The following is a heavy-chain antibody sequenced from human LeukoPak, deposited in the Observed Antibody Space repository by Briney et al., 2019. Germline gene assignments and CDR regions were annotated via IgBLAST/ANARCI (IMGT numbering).Heavy chain of an antibody. CDR2: IYYSGST. J-gene: IGHJ3*02. CDR1: GGSISSSSYY. CDR3: ARVYGSGYDFRGAFDI. Sequence: SETLSLTCTVSGGSISSSSYYWGWIRQPPGKGLEWIGSIYYSGSTYYYPSLKSRVTISVDTSKNQFSLKLTSVTAADTAVYYCARVYGSGYDFRGAFDIWGQGTMVTVSS. V-gene: IGHV4-39*07. D-gene: IGHD5-12*01.